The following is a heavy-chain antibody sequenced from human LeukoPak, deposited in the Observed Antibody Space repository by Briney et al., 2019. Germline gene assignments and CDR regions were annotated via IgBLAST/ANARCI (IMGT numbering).Heavy chain of an antibody. CDR1: GFTFDDYA. D-gene: IGHD3-10*01. V-gene: IGHV3-9*01. CDR2: ISWNSGSI. Sequence: GGSLRLSCAASGFTFDDYAMHWVRQAPGKGLEWVSGISWNSGSIGYADYVKGRFTISRDNAKNSLYLQMNSLRAEDTALYYCAAAGDNWGQGTLVTVSS. J-gene: IGHJ4*02. CDR3: AAAGDN.